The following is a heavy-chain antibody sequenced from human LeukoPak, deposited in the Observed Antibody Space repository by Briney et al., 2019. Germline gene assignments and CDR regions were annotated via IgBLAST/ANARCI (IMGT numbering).Heavy chain of an antibody. CDR1: GFTFSSYG. CDR2: IWFDGSEK. CDR3: ARGRDFGDYSRDWDWFDP. J-gene: IGHJ5*02. V-gene: IGHV3-33*01. Sequence: GGSLRLSCEVSGFTFSSYGMHWVRQAPGKGLEWVSVIWFDGSEKYYGDSVKGRFTISRDNSKNKLFLQMNSLRPEDTAVYYCARGRDFGDYSRDWDWFDPWGQGTLVTVSS. D-gene: IGHD5-24*01.